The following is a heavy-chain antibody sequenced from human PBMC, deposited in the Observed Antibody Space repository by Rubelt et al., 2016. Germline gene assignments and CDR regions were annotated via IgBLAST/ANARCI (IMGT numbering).Heavy chain of an antibody. Sequence: SWVRQAPGQGLEWMGRIIPILGIANYAQKFQGRVTITADKSTSPAYMELSSLRSEDTAVSYCARVGTAMVTTWGQGTLVTVSS. V-gene: IGHV1-69*04. CDR3: ARVGTAMVTT. CDR2: IIPILGIA. J-gene: IGHJ5*02. D-gene: IGHD5-18*01.